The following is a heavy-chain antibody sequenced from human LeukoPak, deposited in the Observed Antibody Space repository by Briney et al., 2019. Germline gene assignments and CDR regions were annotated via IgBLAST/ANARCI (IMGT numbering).Heavy chain of an antibody. D-gene: IGHD6-19*01. V-gene: IGHV3-23*01. CDR2: ISGSGDTK. J-gene: IGHJ4*03. CDR3: AKSRGRAVASAFDY. CDR1: GFTSTTYA. Sequence: GGSLRLSCAASGFTSTTYAMTWVRQAPGKGLEWVSSISGSGDTKNYADSVKGRFTISRDNSKITLFLQMNRLRAEDTAIYYCAKSRGRAVASAFDYWGQGTTVTVSS.